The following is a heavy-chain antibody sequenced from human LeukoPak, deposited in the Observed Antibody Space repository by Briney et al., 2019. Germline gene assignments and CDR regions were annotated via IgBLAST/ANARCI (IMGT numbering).Heavy chain of an antibody. V-gene: IGHV1-69*01. CDR1: GGTFSSYA. Sequence: SVTVSCNASGGTFSSYAISWKRQAPAQGLEWMGGIIPTFGTANYAQKFQGRVTITADESTSTAYMELSSLRSEDTAVYYCARRPNYCDSSGYVGAFDIWGQGTMVTVSS. J-gene: IGHJ3*02. D-gene: IGHD3-22*01. CDR2: IIPTFGTA. CDR3: ARRPNYCDSSGYVGAFDI.